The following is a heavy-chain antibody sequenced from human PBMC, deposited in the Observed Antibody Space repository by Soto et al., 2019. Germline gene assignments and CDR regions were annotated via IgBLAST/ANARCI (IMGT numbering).Heavy chain of an antibody. CDR3: ATGKLWTWNFDY. CDR2: FDPEDGET. D-gene: IGHD5-18*01. J-gene: IGHJ4*02. Sequence: ASVKVSCKVSGYTLTELSMHWVRQAPGKGLEWMGGFDPEDGETIYAQKFQGRVTMTEDTSTDTAYMELSSLRSEDTAVYYCATGKLWTWNFDYWGQGTLVTVSS. V-gene: IGHV1-24*01. CDR1: GYTLTELS.